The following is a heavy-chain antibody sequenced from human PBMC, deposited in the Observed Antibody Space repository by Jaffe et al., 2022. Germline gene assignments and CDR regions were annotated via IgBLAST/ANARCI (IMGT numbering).Heavy chain of an antibody. J-gene: IGHJ3*02. CDR3: ARQRITMIQGWAFDI. V-gene: IGHV4-39*01. CDR1: GGSISSSTYY. D-gene: IGHD3-10*01. CDR2: IYYSGST. Sequence: QLQLQESGPGLVKPSETLSLTCTVSGGSISSSTYYWGWIRQPPGKGLEWIGSIYYSGSTYYNPSLKSRVTISVDTSKNQFSLKLSSVTAADTAVYYCARQRITMIQGWAFDIWGQGTMVTVSS.